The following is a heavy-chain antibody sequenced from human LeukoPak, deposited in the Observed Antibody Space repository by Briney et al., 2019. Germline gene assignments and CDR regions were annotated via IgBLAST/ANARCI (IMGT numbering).Heavy chain of an antibody. J-gene: IGHJ4*02. CDR2: INHSGST. CDR1: GGSFSGYY. V-gene: IGHV4-34*01. D-gene: IGHD1-26*01. CDR3: ARSGSPEIFSSFDY. Sequence: PSETLSLTCAVYGGSFSGYYWSWIRQPPGKGLEWIGEINHSGSTNYNPSLKSRVTISVDTSKNQFSLKLSSVTAADTAVYYCARSGSPEIFSSFDYWGREPWSPSPQ.